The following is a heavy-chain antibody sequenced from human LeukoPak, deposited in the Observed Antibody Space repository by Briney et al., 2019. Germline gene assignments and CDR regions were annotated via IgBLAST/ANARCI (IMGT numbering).Heavy chain of an antibody. CDR3: AKDKGSGSYDS. CDR2: ISWNSGSI. V-gene: IGHV3-9*01. CDR1: GVTFNEYA. J-gene: IGHJ4*03. Sequence: PRGSLRLSWAASGVTFNEYAMHCVRQAPGKGLEWVSGISWNSGSIGYADSVKGRFTISRDNAKNSLYLQMNSLRAEDTALYYCAKDKGSGSYDSWGQGTLVTVSS. D-gene: IGHD6-19*01.